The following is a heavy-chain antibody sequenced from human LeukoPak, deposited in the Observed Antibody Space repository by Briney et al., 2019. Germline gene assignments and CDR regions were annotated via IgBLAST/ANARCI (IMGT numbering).Heavy chain of an antibody. CDR2: ISYDESNK. CDR3: ASPMPPFYSSGEDY. CDR1: GFTFSTYW. V-gene: IGHV3-30-3*01. Sequence: PGGSLRLSCAASGFTFSTYWMHWVRQAPGKGLEWVAVISYDESNKYYADSVKGRFTISRDNSKNTLYLQMNSLRAEDTAVYYCASPMPPFYSSGEDYWGQGTLVTVSS. J-gene: IGHJ4*02. D-gene: IGHD6-19*01.